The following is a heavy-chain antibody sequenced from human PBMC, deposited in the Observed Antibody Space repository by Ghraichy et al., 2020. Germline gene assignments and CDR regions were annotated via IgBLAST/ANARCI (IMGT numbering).Heavy chain of an antibody. V-gene: IGHV3-53*01. CDR1: GFTVSSNY. Sequence: GGSLRLSCAASGFTVSSNYMSWVRQAPGKGLEWVSVIYSGGSTYYADSVKGRFTISRDNSKNTLYLQMNSLRAEDTAVYYCARELYYYDSSGYEATSRGFDYWGQGTLVTVSS. J-gene: IGHJ4*02. CDR2: IYSGGST. CDR3: ARELYYYDSSGYEATSRGFDY. D-gene: IGHD3-22*01.